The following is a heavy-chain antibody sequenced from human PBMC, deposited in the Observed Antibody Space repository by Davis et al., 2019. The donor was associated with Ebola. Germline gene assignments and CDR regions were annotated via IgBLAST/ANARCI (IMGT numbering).Heavy chain of an antibody. Sequence: PGGSLRLSCAASGFTFSSYWMSWVRQAPGKGLEWVANIKQDGSEKYYVDSVKGRFTISRDNAKNSLYLQMNSLRAEDTAVYYCAREPHYGSGRYYYYGMDVWGQGTTVTVSS. V-gene: IGHV3-7*03. CDR3: AREPHYGSGRYYYYGMDV. J-gene: IGHJ6*02. CDR2: IKQDGSEK. CDR1: GFTFSSYW. D-gene: IGHD3-10*01.